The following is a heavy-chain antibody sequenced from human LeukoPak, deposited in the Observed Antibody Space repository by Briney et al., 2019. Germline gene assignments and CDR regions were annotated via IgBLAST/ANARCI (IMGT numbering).Heavy chain of an antibody. CDR3: ARDFVDRGMVNEC. V-gene: IGHV3-66*01. CDR2: IYGGGHT. CDR1: GFSASGNY. J-gene: IGHJ4*02. D-gene: IGHD5-18*01. Sequence: PGGSLRLSCAASGFSASGNYMSWVRQAPGKGLEWVSVIYGGGHTYYADSVKGRFTISRDKSRNTLYLQMNSLRAEDTAVYYCARDFVDRGMVNECWGQGTLVTVSP.